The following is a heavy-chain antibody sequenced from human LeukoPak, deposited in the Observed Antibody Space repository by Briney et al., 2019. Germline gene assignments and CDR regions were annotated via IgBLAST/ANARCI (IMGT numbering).Heavy chain of an antibody. CDR1: GFTFDDYA. Sequence: PGGSLRLSCAASGFTFDDYAMHWVRQAPGKGLEWVSLISWDGGSTYYADSVKGRFTISRDNSKNSLYLQMNSLRAEDTALYYCAKDKSVPHRGYSYGFVYYHYMDVWGKGTTVTVSS. V-gene: IGHV3-43D*03. J-gene: IGHJ6*03. CDR2: ISWDGGST. CDR3: AKDKSVPHRGYSYGFVYYHYMDV. D-gene: IGHD5-18*01.